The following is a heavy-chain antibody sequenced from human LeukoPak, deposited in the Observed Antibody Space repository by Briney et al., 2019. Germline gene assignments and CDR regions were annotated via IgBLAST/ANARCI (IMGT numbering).Heavy chain of an antibody. CDR2: VSGGGDTT. J-gene: IGHJ5*02. Sequence: GGSLRLSCAASGFTFSSFAFSWVRQAPGKGLEWVSAVSGGGDTTYYADSVKGRFTISRENSKDTLYLQINSLRADDTAVYYCTKEGPVNAIGDLWGQGTLVTVSS. D-gene: IGHD2-21*01. V-gene: IGHV3-23*01. CDR3: TKEGPVNAIGDL. CDR1: GFTFSSFA.